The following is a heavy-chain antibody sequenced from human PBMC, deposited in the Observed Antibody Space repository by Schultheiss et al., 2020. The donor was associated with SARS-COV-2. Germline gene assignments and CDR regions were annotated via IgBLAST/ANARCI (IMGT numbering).Heavy chain of an antibody. V-gene: IGHV4-59*12. J-gene: IGHJ4*02. D-gene: IGHD2-2*01. CDR1: GASISGYH. CDR2: VFFTGST. CDR3: AREGARIHLVVPDRFDY. Sequence: SETLSLTCTVSGASISGYHWSWMRQPPGKGLEWVGHVFFTGSTDHNPSLKSRVFMSVDTSKNQFSLKLNSVTAADTAVYYCAREGARIHLVVPDRFDYWGQGTLVTVSS.